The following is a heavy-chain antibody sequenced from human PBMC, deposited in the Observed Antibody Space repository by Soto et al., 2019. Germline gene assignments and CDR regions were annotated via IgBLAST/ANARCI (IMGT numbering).Heavy chain of an antibody. D-gene: IGHD1-26*01. CDR2: MYYSGST. CDR3: ARFSGSYLRD. CDR1: GGSISSGGYY. J-gene: IGHJ4*02. Sequence: QVQLQESGPGLVKPSQVLSLTCTVSGGSISSGGYYWSWVRQHPGKGLERIAYMYYSGSTYYNPSLKSRVSVSVDTSKNQFSLKLSSVTAADTAVYYCARFSGSYLRDWGQGTLVTVSS. V-gene: IGHV4-31*03.